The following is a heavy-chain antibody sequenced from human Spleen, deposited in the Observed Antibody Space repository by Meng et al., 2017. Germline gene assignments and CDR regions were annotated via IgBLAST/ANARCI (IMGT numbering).Heavy chain of an antibody. Sequence: ASVKVSCKASGYTFTRYYIHWVRRAPGQGLEWMGRINPKSGDTHYAQKFQARVTMTGDTSISTAYMELSGLRSDDTAMYYCTRDEDISAAGKLFGDYWGQGTLVTVSS. CDR1: GYTFTRYY. CDR3: TRDEDISAAGKLFGDY. V-gene: IGHV1-2*06. D-gene: IGHD6-25*01. CDR2: INPKSGDT. J-gene: IGHJ4*02.